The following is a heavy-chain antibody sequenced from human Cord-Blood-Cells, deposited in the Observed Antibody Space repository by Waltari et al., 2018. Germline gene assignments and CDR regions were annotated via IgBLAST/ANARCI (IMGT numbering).Heavy chain of an antibody. D-gene: IGHD3-16*01. V-gene: IGHV3-30-3*01. CDR3: ARVGVIL. J-gene: IGHJ4*02. CDR2: ISYDGSNK. Sequence: QVEMVESGSSVVQPGRSVRVFCAGSGFTIGRHDMHWVRPGPGKGLEWVAVISYDGSNKYYADSVKGRFTISRDNSKNTLYLQMNSLGAEDTAVYYCARVGVILWGQGTLVTVSS. CDR1: GFTIGRHD.